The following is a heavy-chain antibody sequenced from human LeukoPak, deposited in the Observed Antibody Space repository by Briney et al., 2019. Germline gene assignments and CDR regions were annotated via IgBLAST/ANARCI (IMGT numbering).Heavy chain of an antibody. CDR1: GFTFSNAW. V-gene: IGHV3-15*01. J-gene: IGHJ5*02. Sequence: GGSLRLSCAASGFTFSNAWMSWVRQAPGKGLEWVGRIKSKTDGGTTDYAAPVKGRFTISRDDSKNTLYLQMNSLKTEDTAVYYCTTESDTGYDFGSDPIPNWFDPRGQGTLVTVSS. CDR2: IKSKTDGGTT. D-gene: IGHD3-3*01. CDR3: TTESDTGYDFGSDPIPNWFDP.